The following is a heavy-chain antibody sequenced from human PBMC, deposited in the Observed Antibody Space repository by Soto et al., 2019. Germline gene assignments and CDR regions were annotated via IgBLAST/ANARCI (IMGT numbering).Heavy chain of an antibody. J-gene: IGHJ6*03. CDR3: AFGELLAYSYIDV. Sequence: QVQLVESGGGLDKPGGSLRLSCAASGFTFSDYFMSWIRQAPGKGLEWVSCISISGNTIYYADSVKGRFTISRDNARNSLYLKMISLRAEDTAVYYCAFGELLAYSYIDVWGKGTTVTVSS. V-gene: IGHV3-11*01. D-gene: IGHD3-10*01. CDR2: ISISGNTI. CDR1: GFTFSDYF.